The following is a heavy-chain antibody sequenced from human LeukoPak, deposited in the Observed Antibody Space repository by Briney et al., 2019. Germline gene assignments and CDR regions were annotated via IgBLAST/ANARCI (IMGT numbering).Heavy chain of an antibody. CDR1: GFTFSRSW. CDR3: ARDRGYNSFDY. CDR2: IKEDGSQR. D-gene: IGHD6-13*01. V-gene: IGHV3-7*01. J-gene: IGHJ4*02. Sequence: AGSLRLSCAASGFTFSRSWMSWVRQAPGKGLEWVANIKEDGSQRNYVDSVKGRFTISRDNAMNSVFLQMISRRAEDTAVYYCARDRGYNSFDYWGQGTLVTVSS.